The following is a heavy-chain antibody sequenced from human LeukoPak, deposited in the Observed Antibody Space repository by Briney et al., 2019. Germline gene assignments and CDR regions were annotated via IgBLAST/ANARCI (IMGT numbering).Heavy chain of an antibody. CDR1: GFTFSGYG. Sequence: GGSLRLSCSASGFTFSGYGMQWVRQAPAKGLEWVAVILYDGSQKYYVESVKGRFTISRDNSKNTLYLQMDSLRAEDTAVYYCVKDGASAFFDSWGQGTLVTVSS. D-gene: IGHD4/OR15-4a*01. CDR3: VKDGASAFFDS. V-gene: IGHV3-30*18. CDR2: ILYDGSQK. J-gene: IGHJ4*02.